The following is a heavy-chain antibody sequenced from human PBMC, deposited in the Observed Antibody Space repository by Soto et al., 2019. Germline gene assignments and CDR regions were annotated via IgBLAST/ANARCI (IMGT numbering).Heavy chain of an antibody. D-gene: IGHD3-16*02. J-gene: IGHJ6*03. CDR1: GFTFSSYS. CDR3: ARVLYDYIWGSYRGDYYYMDV. Sequence: PGGSLRLSCAASGFTFSSYSMNWVRQAPGKGLEWVSSISSSSSYIYYADSVKGRFTISRDNAKNSLYLQMNSLRAEDTAVYYCARVLYDYIWGSYRGDYYYMDVWGKGTTVTVSS. CDR2: ISSSSSYI. V-gene: IGHV3-21*01.